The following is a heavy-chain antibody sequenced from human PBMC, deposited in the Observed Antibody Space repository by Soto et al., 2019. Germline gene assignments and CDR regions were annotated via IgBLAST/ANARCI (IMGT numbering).Heavy chain of an antibody. V-gene: IGHV3-23*01. CDR2: ISGSGGST. CDR1: GFTFSSYA. Sequence: PGGSLRLSCAASGFTFSSYAMRWVRQAPGKGLEWVSAISGSGGSTYYADSVKGRVAISRDNSTNTLYLQLNSLRAEDTAVQYYAQKYQRYRVNPDVFDIWGQGTTVTVSS. J-gene: IGHJ3*02. D-gene: IGHD1-1*01. CDR3: AQKYQRYRVNPDVFDI.